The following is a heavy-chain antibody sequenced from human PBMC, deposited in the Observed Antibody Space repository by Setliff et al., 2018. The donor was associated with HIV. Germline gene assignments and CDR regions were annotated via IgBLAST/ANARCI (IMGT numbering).Heavy chain of an antibody. CDR1: GFTFSNYG. CDR3: VRVYRAGSWDY. D-gene: IGHD6-13*01. V-gene: IGHV3-48*03. Sequence: GSLRLSCAASGFTFSNYGMHWVRQAPGKGLEWVSHIGNSGTSIYYADSVKGRFTSSRDNAKNSLYLQMNSLRAEDTAVYYCVRVYRAGSWDYWGQGTLVTVSS. J-gene: IGHJ4*02. CDR2: IGNSGTSI.